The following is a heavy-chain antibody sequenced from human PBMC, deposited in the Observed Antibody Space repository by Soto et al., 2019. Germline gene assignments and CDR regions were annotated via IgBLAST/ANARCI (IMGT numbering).Heavy chain of an antibody. CDR3: ATGLYGSGSYHYFDY. CDR1: GYTLTESS. Sequence: ASVKVSCKVSGYTLTESSMHWVRQAPGKGLEWMGGFDPEDGETIYAQKFQGRVTMTEDTSTDTAYMELSSLRSEDTAVYYCATGLYGSGSYHYFDYWGQGTLVTVSS. D-gene: IGHD3-10*01. CDR2: FDPEDGET. J-gene: IGHJ4*02. V-gene: IGHV1-24*01.